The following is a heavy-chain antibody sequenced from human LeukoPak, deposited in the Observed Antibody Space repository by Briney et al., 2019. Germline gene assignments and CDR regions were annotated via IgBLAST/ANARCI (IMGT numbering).Heavy chain of an antibody. D-gene: IGHD3-22*01. CDR3: ARDPYDGSGYYSNFDY. J-gene: IGHJ4*02. V-gene: IGHV3-30*04. CDR1: GFTFSSYA. CDR2: ISYDGSNK. Sequence: GGSLRLSCAASGFTFSSYAMHWVRQAPGKGLEWVAVISYDGSNKYYADSVKGRFTISRDNSKNTLYLQMNSLRAEDTAVYYCARDPYDGSGYYSNFDYWGQGTLVTVSS.